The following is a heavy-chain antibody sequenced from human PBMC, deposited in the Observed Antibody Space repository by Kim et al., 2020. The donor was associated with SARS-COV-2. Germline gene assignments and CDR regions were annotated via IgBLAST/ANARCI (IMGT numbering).Heavy chain of an antibody. CDR1: GFTFTNYA. Sequence: GGSLRLSCAASGFTFTNYAMSWVRQAPGRGLVWVSTLSDCGAATYYADSVKVRFTISRDNSKNILYLQMNSLRSDDTAVYYCAKGLGAAIPSTRYFDY. CDR2: LSDCGAAT. J-gene: IGHJ4*01. V-gene: IGHV3-23*01. CDR3: AKGLGAAIPSTRYFDY. D-gene: IGHD2-2*01.